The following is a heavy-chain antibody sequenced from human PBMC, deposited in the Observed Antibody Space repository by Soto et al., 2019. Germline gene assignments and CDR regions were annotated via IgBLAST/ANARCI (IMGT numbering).Heavy chain of an antibody. J-gene: IGHJ6*02. CDR1: GCTFSSNA. V-gene: IGHV1-69*13. CDR2: IIPIFGTA. D-gene: IGHD2-2*01. CDR3: ARDSLEVPAAYAYYYYGMDV. Sequence: GASVKVSCKASGCTFSSNAISWVRQAPGQGLEWMGGIIPIFGTANYAQKFQGRVTITADESTSTAYMELSSLRSEDTAVYYCARDSLEVPAAYAYYYYGMDVWGQGTTVTVSS.